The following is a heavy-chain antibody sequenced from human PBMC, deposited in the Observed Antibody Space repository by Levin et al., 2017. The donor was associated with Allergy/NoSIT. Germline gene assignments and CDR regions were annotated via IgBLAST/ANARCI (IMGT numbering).Heavy chain of an antibody. D-gene: IGHD1-26*01. J-gene: IGHJ4*02. CDR3: ARDRLYSGSFYPPFDY. CDR2: ISDSSRYK. Sequence: GGSLRLSCAASGFTFNTYSMNWVRQAPGKGLEWVSSISDSSRYKYYADSVKGRFTISRDNTKNSLFLQMNSLRAEDTAMYYCARDRLYSGSFYPPFDYWGQGTLVTVSS. CDR1: GFTFNTYS. V-gene: IGHV3-21*01.